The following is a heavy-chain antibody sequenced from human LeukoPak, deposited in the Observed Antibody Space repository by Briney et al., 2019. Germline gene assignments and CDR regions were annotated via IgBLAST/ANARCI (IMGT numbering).Heavy chain of an antibody. CDR3: ARDPIAAARGNVGFRYFDY. V-gene: IGHV3-30*04. J-gene: IGHJ4*02. Sequence: GGSLRLSCAASGFTFSSYAMHWVRQAPGKGLEWVAVISYDGSNKYYADSVKGRFTISRDNSKNTLYLQMNSLRAEDTAVYYCARDPIAAARGNVGFRYFDYWGQGTLVTVSS. CDR1: GFTFSSYA. CDR2: ISYDGSNK. D-gene: IGHD6-13*01.